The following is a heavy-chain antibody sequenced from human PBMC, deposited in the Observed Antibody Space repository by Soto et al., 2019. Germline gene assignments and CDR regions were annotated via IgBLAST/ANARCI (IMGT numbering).Heavy chain of an antibody. CDR3: ARGRRLLWFGEYRSGLIFDY. CDR2: INHSGST. V-gene: IGHV4-34*01. CDR1: GGSFSGYY. D-gene: IGHD3-10*01. Sequence: SETLSLTCAVYGGSFSGYYWSWIRQPPGKGLEWIGEINHSGSTNYNPSLKSRVTISVDTSKNQFSLKLSSVTAADTAVYYCARGRRLLWFGEYRSGLIFDYWGQGTLVTVSS. J-gene: IGHJ4*02.